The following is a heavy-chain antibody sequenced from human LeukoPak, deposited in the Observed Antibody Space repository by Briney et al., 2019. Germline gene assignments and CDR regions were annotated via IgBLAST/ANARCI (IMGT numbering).Heavy chain of an antibody. CDR1: GFTFSSYA. Sequence: GGSLRLSCAASGFTFSSYAIYWVRQAPGKGLECVTFISYDGGKKDYADSVKGRFTISRDNSKTTVYLQMSSLRVEDTAVYYCARDGGPNWNGNFYYMDVWGKGTTVTVSS. CDR2: ISYDGGKK. J-gene: IGHJ6*03. D-gene: IGHD1-20*01. V-gene: IGHV3-30*04. CDR3: ARDGGPNWNGNFYYMDV.